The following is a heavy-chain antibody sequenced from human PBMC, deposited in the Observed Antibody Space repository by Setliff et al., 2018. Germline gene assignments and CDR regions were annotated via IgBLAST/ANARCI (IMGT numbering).Heavy chain of an antibody. CDR3: ARQRGSGQDYFDY. J-gene: IGHJ4*02. CDR1: GFTFSSYG. D-gene: IGHD2-15*01. Sequence: PGGSLRLSCAAPGFTFSSYGMHWVRQAPGKGLEWVAVIWYDGSNKYYADSVKGRFTISRDNSKNTLYLQMNSLRAEDTAVYYCARQRGSGQDYFDYWGQGTLVTVSS. V-gene: IGHV3-33*01. CDR2: IWYDGSNK.